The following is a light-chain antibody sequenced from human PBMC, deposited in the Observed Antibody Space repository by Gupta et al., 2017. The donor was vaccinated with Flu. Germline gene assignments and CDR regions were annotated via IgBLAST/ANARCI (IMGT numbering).Light chain of an antibody. CDR2: EVT. J-gene: IGLJ2*01. CDR3: SSYAGTYTFWI. CDR1: SSDVGGYNY. Sequence: QSALTQPRSVSGSPGQSVTIPCTGASSDVGGYNYVSWYQQHPGKAPKLMIYEVTKRPSGVPDRFSGSKSGNTASLTISGLQAGDEADYYCSSYAGTYTFWIFGGGTKLTVL. V-gene: IGLV2-11*01.